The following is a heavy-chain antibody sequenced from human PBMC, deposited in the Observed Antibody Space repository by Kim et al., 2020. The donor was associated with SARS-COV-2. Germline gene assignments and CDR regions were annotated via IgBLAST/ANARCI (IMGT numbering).Heavy chain of an antibody. J-gene: IGHJ4*02. Sequence: YSPSFQGQVTISADKSISTAYLQWSSLKASDTAMYYCASSYCSGGSCEDYWGQGTLVTVSS. CDR3: ASSYCSGGSCEDY. D-gene: IGHD2-15*01. V-gene: IGHV5-51*01.